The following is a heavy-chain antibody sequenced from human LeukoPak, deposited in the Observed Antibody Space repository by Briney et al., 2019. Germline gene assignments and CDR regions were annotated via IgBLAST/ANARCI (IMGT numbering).Heavy chain of an antibody. CDR1: GFTYSNAW. V-gene: IGHV3-15*01. CDR2: IKSKTDGGTT. J-gene: IGHJ4*02. D-gene: IGHD4-17*01. Sequence: TGGSLRLSCAASGFTYSNAWMSWLRQAPGKGLEWVGRIKSKTDGGTTDYAAPVKGRFTISRDDSKNTLYLQMNSLETEDTAVYYCTAQVKYGDYVDYWGQGTLVTVSS. CDR3: TAQVKYGDYVDY.